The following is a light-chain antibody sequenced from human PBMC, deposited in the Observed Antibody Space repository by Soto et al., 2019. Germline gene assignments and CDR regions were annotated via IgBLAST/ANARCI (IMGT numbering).Light chain of an antibody. CDR3: QQYKEWPPKYT. Sequence: EIVMTQSPATLTVSPGERAILSCRASQSVSSNLAWYQQKPGQAPRLLIYGASSRATAIPARFSGSGSATKFTLTITSLQSEDFAVYYCQQYKEWPPKYTFGQGTKLEIK. CDR2: GAS. CDR1: QSVSSN. V-gene: IGKV3-15*01. J-gene: IGKJ2*01.